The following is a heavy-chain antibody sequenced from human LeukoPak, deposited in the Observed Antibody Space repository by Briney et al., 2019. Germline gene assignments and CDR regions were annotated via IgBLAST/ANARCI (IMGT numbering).Heavy chain of an antibody. CDR1: GSSMRSYY. Sequence: SETLSLTCNVSGSSMRSYYWSWIRQPPEKGLEWIAYIYYSGSTNYNPSLKSQVTISVDTSKNQFSLKLTSVTAADTAVYYCARHGCSSTSCPFDYWGQGTLVTVSS. CDR3: ARHGCSSTSCPFDY. D-gene: IGHD2-2*01. CDR2: IYYSGST. V-gene: IGHV4-59*08. J-gene: IGHJ4*02.